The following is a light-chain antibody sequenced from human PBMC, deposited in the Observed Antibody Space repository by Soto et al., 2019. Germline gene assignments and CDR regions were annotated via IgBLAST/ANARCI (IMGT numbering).Light chain of an antibody. CDR1: SSDVGGYNY. CDR2: EVS. Sequence: QSALTQPASVSGSPGQSITISCTGTSSDVGGYNYVSWYQQHPGKAPKLMIYEVSNRPSGVSNRFSGSKSGNTASLTISGLQAEDEADYYCSSYTSSSTFYVFGIGTKLTVL. V-gene: IGLV2-14*01. CDR3: SSYTSSSTFYV. J-gene: IGLJ1*01.